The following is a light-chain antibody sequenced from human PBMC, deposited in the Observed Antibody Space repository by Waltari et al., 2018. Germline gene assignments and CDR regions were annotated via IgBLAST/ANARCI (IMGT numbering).Light chain of an antibody. Sequence: HSALTQPASVSGSPGQSITISCTGSMNDIGFFHYVSWYQHHPGQAPKLLIYDVSTRPSGVSSRFSGSKSGSTASLAISGLQTEDEADYSCGSYTGTDTYVFGTGTKVTVL. CDR1: MNDIGFFHY. CDR2: DVS. V-gene: IGLV2-14*01. CDR3: GSYTGTDTYV. J-gene: IGLJ1*01.